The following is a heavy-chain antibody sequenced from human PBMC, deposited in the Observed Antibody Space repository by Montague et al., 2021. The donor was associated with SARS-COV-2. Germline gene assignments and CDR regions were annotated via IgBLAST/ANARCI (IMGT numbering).Heavy chain of an antibody. CDR2: ISGSGGST. D-gene: IGHD5-18*01. V-gene: IGHV3-23*01. CDR1: GFTFSSYA. J-gene: IGHJ4*02. CDR3: AKLTTGYSYGTGDY. Sequence: SLRLSCAASGFTFSSYAMSWVRQAPGKGLEWVSAISGSGGSTYYAYSVTGRFTISIDNSKNTQNVHMNSLRAEDTAVYYCAKLTTGYSYGTGDYWGQGTLVTVSS.